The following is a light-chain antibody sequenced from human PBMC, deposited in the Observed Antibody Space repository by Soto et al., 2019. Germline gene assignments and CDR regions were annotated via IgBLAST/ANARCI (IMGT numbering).Light chain of an antibody. CDR3: ESWDSDTWV. V-gene: IGLV4-60*02. Sequence: QSVLTQSSSASASLGSSVKITCTLSSGHSNNIIAWHQQQPGKAPRYLMNLEGSGSYNKGSGVPDRFSGSSSGADRYLIISNLQFEDEADYYCESWDSDTWVLGGGTKLTVL. CDR2: LEGSGSY. CDR1: SGHSNNI. J-gene: IGLJ3*02.